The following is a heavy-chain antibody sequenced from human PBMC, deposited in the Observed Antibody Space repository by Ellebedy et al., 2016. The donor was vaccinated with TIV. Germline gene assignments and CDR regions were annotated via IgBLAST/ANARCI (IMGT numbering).Heavy chain of an antibody. D-gene: IGHD3-16*01. Sequence: AASVKVSCKASGYTFSSYGISWVRQAPGQGLEWMGWISDYNGNTNYAQKFQGRVTMTTDTSTSIAYMEVRSLRSDDTAVYYCAREWGFDHWGQGTLVTVSS. CDR3: AREWGFDH. J-gene: IGHJ4*02. CDR2: ISDYNGNT. V-gene: IGHV1-18*04. CDR1: GYTFSSYG.